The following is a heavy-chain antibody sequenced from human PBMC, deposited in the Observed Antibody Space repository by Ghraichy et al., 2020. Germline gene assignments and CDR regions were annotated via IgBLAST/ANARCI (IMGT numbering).Heavy chain of an antibody. CDR3: AKRYCSGGSCYSASDY. V-gene: IGHV3-23*01. D-gene: IGHD2-15*01. J-gene: IGHJ4*02. CDR1: GFTFSSYA. CDR2: ISGISGSGGST. Sequence: GESLNISCAASGFTFSSYAMSWVRQAPGKGLEWVSAISGISGSGGSTYYADSVKGRFTISRDNSKNTLYLQMNSLRAEDTALYYCAKRYCSGGSCYSASDYWGQGTLVTVSS.